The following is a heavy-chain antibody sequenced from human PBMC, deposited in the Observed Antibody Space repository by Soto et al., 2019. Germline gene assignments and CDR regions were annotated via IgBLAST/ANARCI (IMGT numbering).Heavy chain of an antibody. Sequence: QVQLVQSGGEVKKPGASVTVSCKASGYTFINYHITWVRQAPGQGLEWMAWINTYNGMTDYAQKFQGRVTMTRDTSTSTAYMELRNLVSDDTAVSFCAKSPRGEMATDWGQGTLVTISS. CDR3: AKSPRGEMATD. J-gene: IGHJ4*02. D-gene: IGHD5-12*01. V-gene: IGHV1-18*01. CDR2: INTYNGMT. CDR1: GYTFINYH.